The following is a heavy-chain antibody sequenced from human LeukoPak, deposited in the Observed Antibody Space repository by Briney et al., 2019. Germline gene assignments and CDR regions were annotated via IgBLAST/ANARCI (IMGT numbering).Heavy chain of an antibody. CDR2: MYYSGTA. CDR3: VRDIGYCSGGDCYSYDAFDI. D-gene: IGHD2-15*01. CDR1: GGSISSGDYY. J-gene: IGHJ3*02. Sequence: PSETLSLTCSVSGGSISSGDYYWSWIRQPPGKGLEWIGCMYYSGTADYNPSLKSRVIMSVDTSKNQFSLKLTSVTAADTAVYYCVRDIGYCSGGDCYSYDAFDIWGQGTKVTVSS. V-gene: IGHV4-30-4*01.